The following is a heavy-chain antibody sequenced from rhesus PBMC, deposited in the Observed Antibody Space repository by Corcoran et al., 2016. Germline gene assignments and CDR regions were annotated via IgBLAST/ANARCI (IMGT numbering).Heavy chain of an antibody. CDR1: GFSLSTSGMS. Sequence: QVTLKESGPALVKPTQTLTLTCTFSGFSLSTSGMSVSWIRQPPGKALEWIAHIDWDMDKYYSTSLKSRLTISKDTSKQQIVLTLTNMDPVDTATYYCARTGIQYFDYWGQGVLVTVSS. J-gene: IGHJ4*01. V-gene: IGHV2S2*01. CDR2: IDWDMDK. D-gene: IGHD1-32*01. CDR3: ARTGIQYFDY.